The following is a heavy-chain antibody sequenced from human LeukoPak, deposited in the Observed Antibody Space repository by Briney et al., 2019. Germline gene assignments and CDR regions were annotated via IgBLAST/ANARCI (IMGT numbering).Heavy chain of an antibody. Sequence: PGRSLRLSCAASGFTFSSYGMHWVRQAPGKGLEWVAVIWYDGSNKYYADSVKGRFTISRDNSKNTLYLQMNSLRAEDTAVYYCARGGLRYSSGCPPLHWGQGTLVTVSS. CDR2: IWYDGSNK. CDR1: GFTFSSYG. CDR3: ARGGLRYSSGCPPLH. V-gene: IGHV3-33*01. D-gene: IGHD6-19*01. J-gene: IGHJ4*02.